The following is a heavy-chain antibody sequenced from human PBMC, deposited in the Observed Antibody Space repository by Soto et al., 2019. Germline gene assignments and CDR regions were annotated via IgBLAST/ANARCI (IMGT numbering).Heavy chain of an antibody. V-gene: IGHV4-4*07. CDR1: GGSISSYN. CDR2: IYTSEST. J-gene: IGHJ4*02. D-gene: IGHD6-6*01. CDR3: ARDVPGEYSSPYYFDY. Sequence: PSATLSPTCPVPGGSISSYNCRSLRQPARKSLEWIERIYTSESTNYNPSLKIRVTMSVDTAKNQFSLKRSSVTAADTAVYYCARDVPGEYSSPYYFDYWGQGTLVTVSS.